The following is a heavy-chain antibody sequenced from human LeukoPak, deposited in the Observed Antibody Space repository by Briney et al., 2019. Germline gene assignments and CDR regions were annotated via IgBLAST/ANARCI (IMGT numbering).Heavy chain of an antibody. CDR1: GYSISSGYY. V-gene: IGHV4-38-2*02. CDR3: ARGSGWYISNAFDI. Sequence: PSETLSLTCTVSGYSISSGYYWGWIRQPPGKGLEWIGSIYHSGSTYYNPSLKSRVTISVDTSKNQFSLKLSSVTAADTAVYYCARGSGWYISNAFDIWGQGTMVTVSS. D-gene: IGHD6-19*01. CDR2: IYHSGST. J-gene: IGHJ3*02.